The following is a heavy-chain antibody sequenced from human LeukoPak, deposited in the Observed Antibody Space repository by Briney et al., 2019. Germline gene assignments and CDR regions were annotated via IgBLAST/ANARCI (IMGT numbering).Heavy chain of an antibody. Sequence: SVKVSCKASGGTFGSYAISWVRQAPGQGLEWMGRIIPILGIANYAQKFQGRVTITADKSTSTAYMELSSLRSEDTAVYYCASLDYGDYVGFDYWGQGTLVTVSS. CDR2: IIPILGIA. CDR1: GGTFGSYA. D-gene: IGHD4-17*01. V-gene: IGHV1-69*04. CDR3: ASLDYGDYVGFDY. J-gene: IGHJ4*02.